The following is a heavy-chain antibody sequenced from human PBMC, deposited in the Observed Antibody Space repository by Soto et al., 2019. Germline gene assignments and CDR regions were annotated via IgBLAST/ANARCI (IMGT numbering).Heavy chain of an antibody. Sequence: GGSLRLSCAASGFTFSGYSMNWVRQAPGQGLEWVSYISSSSSTIYYADSVKGRLTISRDNAKNSLYLQMNNLRDEDTVVFYCARRYCSGGICYLDYWGQGTLVTVSS. V-gene: IGHV3-48*02. D-gene: IGHD2-15*01. CDR2: ISSSSSTI. CDR1: GFTFSGYS. J-gene: IGHJ4*02. CDR3: ARRYCSGGICYLDY.